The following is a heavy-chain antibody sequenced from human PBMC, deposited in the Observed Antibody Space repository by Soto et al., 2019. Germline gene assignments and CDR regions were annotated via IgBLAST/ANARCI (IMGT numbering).Heavy chain of an antibody. CDR2: IRSKAYGGTT. J-gene: IGHJ5*01. Sequence: GGSLRLCSAASGFTFGEYAMRWVRQAPGKGLEWVGFIRSKAYGGTTEYAASVKGRFTISRDDSKSIAYLQMNSLKTEDTAMYYFTCMIVGYDLKSFDFWGQATLVSVFS. D-gene: IGHD5-12*01. V-gene: IGHV3-49*04. CDR1: GFTFGEYA. CDR3: TCMIVGYDLKSFDF.